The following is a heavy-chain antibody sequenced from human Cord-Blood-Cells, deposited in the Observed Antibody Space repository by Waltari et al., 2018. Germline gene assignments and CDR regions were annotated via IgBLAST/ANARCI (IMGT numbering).Heavy chain of an antibody. CDR2: IWYDGSNK. J-gene: IGHJ4*02. CDR3: AKERCSSTSCYNYFDY. V-gene: IGHV3-30*18. Sequence: QVQLVESGGGVVQPGRSLRLSCAASGFTFSSYGMHWVRQAPGKGLEWVAVIWYDGSNKYYADSVKGRFTISRDNSKNTLYLQMNSLRAEDTAMYYCAKERCSSTSCYNYFDYWGQGTLVTVSS. D-gene: IGHD2-2*02. CDR1: GFTFSSYG.